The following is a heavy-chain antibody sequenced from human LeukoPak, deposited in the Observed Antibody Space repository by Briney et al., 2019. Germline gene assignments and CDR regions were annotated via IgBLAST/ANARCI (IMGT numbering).Heavy chain of an antibody. CDR2: IFHTGST. J-gene: IGHJ1*01. CDR3: ASSDQIVIVPGTTQEYGLH. Sequence: KTSETLSLTCSVSGASIKNYFWSWIRQPPGKGLEWIGYIFHTGSTYYNPSLRSRVTISIDTSEKQVSLNVSSVTAADTAVYYCASSDQIVIVPGTTQEYGLHWGRGTLVTVSS. D-gene: IGHD6-19*01. V-gene: IGHV4-59*01. CDR1: GASIKNYF.